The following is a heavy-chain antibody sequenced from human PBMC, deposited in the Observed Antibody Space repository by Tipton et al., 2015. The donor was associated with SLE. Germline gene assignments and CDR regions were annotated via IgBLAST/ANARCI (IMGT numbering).Heavy chain of an antibody. CDR1: GGSFSGYY. D-gene: IGHD3-10*01. Sequence: TLSLTCAVYGGSFSGYYWSWIRQPPGKGLEWIGEINHSGSTNYNPSLKSRVTISVDTPKNQFSLKLSSVTAADTAVYYCARGMTMVQGAKGYYFDYWGQGTLVTVSS. V-gene: IGHV4-34*01. J-gene: IGHJ4*02. CDR2: INHSGST. CDR3: ARGMTMVQGAKGYYFDY.